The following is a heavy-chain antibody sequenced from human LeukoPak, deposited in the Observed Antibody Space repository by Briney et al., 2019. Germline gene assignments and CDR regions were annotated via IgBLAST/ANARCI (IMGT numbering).Heavy chain of an antibody. CDR3: ARRSRNGLDAFDI. CDR2: IDPNNGDT. D-gene: IGHD2-8*01. J-gene: IGHJ3*02. V-gene: IGHV1-2*02. Sequence: ASVKVSCKASAYTFSGYYLHSVRQAPGQGPEWMGWIDPNNGDTDYAQKFQGRVTMTRDRSISTAYVELSRLTSDDTAAYYCARRSRNGLDAFDIWGQGTMVTVSS. CDR1: AYTFSGYY.